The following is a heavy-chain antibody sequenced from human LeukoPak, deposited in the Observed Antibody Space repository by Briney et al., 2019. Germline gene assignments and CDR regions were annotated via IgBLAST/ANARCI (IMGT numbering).Heavy chain of an antibody. J-gene: IGHJ6*02. CDR2: ISDSGAST. Sequence: PGGSLRLACAAAVFTFGSYSVTWVRQAPGKGLEWVAVISDSGASTFYADSVKGRFTISRDNSKNTLYLQMNSLRAEDTAVYYCAKAGGSSLAKYGMDVWGQGTTVTVSS. CDR3: AKAGGSSLAKYGMDV. D-gene: IGHD2-15*01. V-gene: IGHV3-23*01. CDR1: VFTFGSYS.